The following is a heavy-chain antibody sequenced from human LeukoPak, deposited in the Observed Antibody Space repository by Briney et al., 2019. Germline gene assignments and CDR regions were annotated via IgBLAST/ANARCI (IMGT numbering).Heavy chain of an antibody. J-gene: IGHJ4*02. CDR3: ARQGELELRTFFDH. CDR1: GFTVSSNY. CDR2: IYSGGST. V-gene: IGHV3-66*02. Sequence: GGSLRLSCAASGFTVSSNYMSWVRQAPGKGLEWVSVIYSGGSTYYADSVKGRFTISRDNSKNTLYLQMNSLRAEDTAVYYCARQGELELRTFFDHWGQGTLVTVSS. D-gene: IGHD1-7*01.